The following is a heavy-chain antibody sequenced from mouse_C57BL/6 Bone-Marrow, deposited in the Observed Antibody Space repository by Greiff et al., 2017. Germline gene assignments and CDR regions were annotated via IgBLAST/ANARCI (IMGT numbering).Heavy chain of an antibody. CDR3: ARVTTVGDYGMDY. CDR2: IYPGGGYT. CDR1: GYTFTNYW. V-gene: IGHV1-63*01. Sequence: VQLQQSGAELVRPGTSVKMSCTASGYTFTNYWIGWAKQRPGHGLEWIGDIYPGGGYTNYTEKFKGKATLTADKSSSTAYLQFSSLTSEDSAIYYCARVTTVGDYGMDYWGQGTSVTVSS. J-gene: IGHJ4*01. D-gene: IGHD1-1*01.